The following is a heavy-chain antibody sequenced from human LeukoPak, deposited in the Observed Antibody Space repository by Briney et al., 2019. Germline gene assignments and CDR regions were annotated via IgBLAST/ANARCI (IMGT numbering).Heavy chain of an antibody. D-gene: IGHD2-15*01. V-gene: IGHV3-21*01. CDR3: ARDATHDAFDI. CDR2: ISGSSSYI. Sequence: GGSLRLSCAASGFTFSSYSMNWVRQAPGRGLEWVSSISGSSSYIYYADSVKGRFTISRDNAKNSLYLQMNSLRAEDTAVYYCARDATHDAFDIWGQGTMVTVSS. J-gene: IGHJ3*02. CDR1: GFTFSSYS.